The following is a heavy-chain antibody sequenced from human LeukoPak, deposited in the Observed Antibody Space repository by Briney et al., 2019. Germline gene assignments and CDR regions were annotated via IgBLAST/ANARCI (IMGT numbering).Heavy chain of an antibody. D-gene: IGHD5-18*01. CDR3: ARVGDGYSYSDD. Sequence: GGSLRLSCAASGFTFSSYSMNWVRQAPGKGLEWVAVIWYDGSNKYYADSVKGRFTISRDNSKNTLYLQMNSLRAEDTAVYYCARVGDGYSYSDDWGQGTLVTVSS. CDR1: GFTFSSYS. V-gene: IGHV3-33*08. J-gene: IGHJ4*02. CDR2: IWYDGSNK.